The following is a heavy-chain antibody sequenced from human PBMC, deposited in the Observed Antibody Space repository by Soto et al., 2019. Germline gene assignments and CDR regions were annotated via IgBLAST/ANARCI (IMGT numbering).Heavy chain of an antibody. CDR3: ARGGGYSGYDPFDY. Sequence: ASVKVSCKASGYTFTGYYMHWVLQAPGQGLEWMGWINPNSGGTNYAQKFQGWVTMTRDTSISTAYMELSRLRSDDTAVYYCARGGGYSGYDPFDYWGQGTLVTVSS. D-gene: IGHD5-12*01. CDR2: INPNSGGT. J-gene: IGHJ4*02. CDR1: GYTFTGYY. V-gene: IGHV1-2*04.